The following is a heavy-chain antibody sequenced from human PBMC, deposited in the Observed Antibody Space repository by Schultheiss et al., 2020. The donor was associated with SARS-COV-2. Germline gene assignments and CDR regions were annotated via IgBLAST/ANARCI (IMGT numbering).Heavy chain of an antibody. D-gene: IGHD6-19*01. J-gene: IGHJ4*02. Sequence: SETLSLTCAVSGGSISSGGYSWSWIRQHPGKGLEWIGYIYHSGSTYYNPSLKSRVTISVDTSKNQFSLKLSSVTAADTAVYYCASLIAVAGTYYFDYWGQGTLVTVSS. CDR1: GGSISSGGYS. V-gene: IGHV4-30-2*01. CDR3: ASLIAVAGTYYFDY. CDR2: IYHSGST.